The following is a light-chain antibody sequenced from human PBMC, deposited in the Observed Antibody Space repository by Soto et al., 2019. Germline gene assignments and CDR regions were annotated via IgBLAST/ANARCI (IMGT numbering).Light chain of an antibody. J-gene: IGLJ1*01. V-gene: IGLV2-14*03. CDR1: SSDVGGYNY. Sequence: QSVLTQPASVSGSPGQSITISCTGTSSDVGGYNYVSWYQQHPGKAPRLMIYDVSNRPSGVSNRFSGSKSGHTASLTISGLQAEDEADYYCSSYTSSSTFYVFGTGTKLTVL. CDR3: SSYTSSSTFYV. CDR2: DVS.